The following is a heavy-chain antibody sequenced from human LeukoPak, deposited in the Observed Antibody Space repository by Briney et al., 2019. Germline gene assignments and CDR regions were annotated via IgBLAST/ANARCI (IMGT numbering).Heavy chain of an antibody. V-gene: IGHV3-74*01. J-gene: IGHJ4*02. Sequence: GGSLSLSCTASGRSISSYWLHWARHAPAKGLVWVSRINSDGSSTYHADSVKGRLNISKDNAQTTLYLSMSGVRGGDSSVYYCAIGYGSRGNEKIFDYWGQGTLVTVSS. CDR1: GRSISSYW. CDR2: INSDGSST. CDR3: AIGYGSRGNEKIFDY. D-gene: IGHD6-19*01.